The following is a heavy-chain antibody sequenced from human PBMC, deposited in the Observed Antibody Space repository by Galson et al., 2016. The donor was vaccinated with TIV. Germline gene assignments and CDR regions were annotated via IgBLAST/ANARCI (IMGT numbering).Heavy chain of an antibody. J-gene: IGHJ4*02. D-gene: IGHD1-26*01. Sequence: SLRLSCAASGFRFGGYWGTWVRQAPGKGLEWVASMSKDGSEKYYVDSVKGRFTFSRDNPKNSLYLQMNNLRAEDTAIYYCTRLGPSSVFDFWGQGALVTVSS. CDR2: MSKDGSEK. CDR1: GFRFGGYW. V-gene: IGHV3-7*01. CDR3: TRLGPSSVFDF.